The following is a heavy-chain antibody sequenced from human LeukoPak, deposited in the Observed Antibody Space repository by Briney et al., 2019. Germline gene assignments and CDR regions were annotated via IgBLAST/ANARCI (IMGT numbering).Heavy chain of an antibody. J-gene: IGHJ4*02. CDR1: GFPFDRYW. CDR2: IKHDGSEK. D-gene: IGHD3-16*01. V-gene: IGHV3-7*01. CDR3: ARQPIYEAYFDF. Sequence: GGSLRLSCVASGFPFDRYWMSWVRQAPGKGLEWVANIKHDGSEKNFVDSVKGRFTISRDNAENSLFLQMNSLRADDTAVYFCARQPIYEAYFDFWGQGTLVTVSS.